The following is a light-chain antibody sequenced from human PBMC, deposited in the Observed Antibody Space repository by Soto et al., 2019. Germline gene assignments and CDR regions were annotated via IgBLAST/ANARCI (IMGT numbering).Light chain of an antibody. CDR1: QSVSSSY. CDR3: QQYGSSPFT. CDR2: GAS. J-gene: IGKJ3*01. Sequence: EIVLTQSPGTLSLSPGERATLSCRASQSVSSSYLAWYQQKPGQAPRRLIYGASSRATGLPDRFSGSGSGTDFTLTISRVEPEDFGVYYCQQYGSSPFTFGPGTKVEIK. V-gene: IGKV3-20*01.